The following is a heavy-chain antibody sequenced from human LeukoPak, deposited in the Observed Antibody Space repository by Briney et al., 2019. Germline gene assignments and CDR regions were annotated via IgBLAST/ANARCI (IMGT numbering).Heavy chain of an antibody. V-gene: IGHV1-69*05. CDR3: ARGKLGYYYYHMDA. D-gene: IGHD3-3*02. CDR2: IIPIYGTP. J-gene: IGHJ6*03. CDR1: GGTLSGYA. Sequence: SVKVSCKASGGTLSGYAISWVRQTPGQGLEWMGGIIPIYGTPHSAQKFQGRVTIITDESTSTAFMDLSSLRSEDTAVYYCARGKLGYYYYHMDAWGKGTTVTVSS.